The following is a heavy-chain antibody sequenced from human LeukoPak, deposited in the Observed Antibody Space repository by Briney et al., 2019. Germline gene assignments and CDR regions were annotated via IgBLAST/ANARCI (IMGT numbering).Heavy chain of an antibody. V-gene: IGHV3-23*01. Sequence: GGSLRLSCAASGFTFSNYGLSWVRQAPGKGLEWVSGIGSSGSTTYYADSVKGRFTISRDNSKNTLYLQMNSLRAEDTAVYYCAKLGGAVTVTGLRYFDYWGQGTLVTVSS. CDR2: IGSSGSTT. D-gene: IGHD6-19*01. CDR3: AKLGGAVTVTGLRYFDY. J-gene: IGHJ4*02. CDR1: GFTFSNYG.